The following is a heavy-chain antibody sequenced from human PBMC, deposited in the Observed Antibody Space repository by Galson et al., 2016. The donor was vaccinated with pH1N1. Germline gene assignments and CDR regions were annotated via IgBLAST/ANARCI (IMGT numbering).Heavy chain of an antibody. Sequence: SLRLSCAASGFTFTSFSMNWVRQAPGKGLEWVSYISSAGWAIHYADSVKGRFTISRDNAKNSLYLQMNSLRAEDTAVYYCARDLTRRGSLPGYFFDSWGQEPWSPSPQ. D-gene: IGHD2-15*01. V-gene: IGHV3-48*03. CDR2: ISSAGWAI. CDR1: GFTFTSFS. J-gene: IGHJ4*01. CDR3: ARDLTRRGSLPGYFFDS.